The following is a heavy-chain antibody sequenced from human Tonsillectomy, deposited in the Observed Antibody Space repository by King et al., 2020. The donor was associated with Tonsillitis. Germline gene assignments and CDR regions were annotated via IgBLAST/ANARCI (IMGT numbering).Heavy chain of an antibody. D-gene: IGHD2-15*01. CDR2: IKRKTDGGTT. CDR3: TSQYCIGNSCYSYRYFDL. V-gene: IGHV3-15*01. CDR1: GFTFSNAW. Sequence: DVQLVESGGGLVKPGESLRLSCAASGFTFSNAWISWVRQAPGKGLEWVGRIKRKTDGGTTDYAAPVKGRFTISRDDLKGTVTLQMNSLRTEDTALYQCTSQYCIGNSCYSYRYFDLWGRGTLVTVSS. J-gene: IGHJ2*01.